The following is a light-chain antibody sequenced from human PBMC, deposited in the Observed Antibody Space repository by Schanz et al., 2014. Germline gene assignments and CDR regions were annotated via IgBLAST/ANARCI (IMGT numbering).Light chain of an antibody. V-gene: IGLV2-14*03. Sequence: QSALTQPASVSGSPGQSITIPCSGFSSDTGGYNYVSWYQQHPGKAPKVIIFDVSNRPSGVSSRFSGSKSGNTASLTISGLQAEDEADEYCSSYAGSYTWLFGGGTKPTVV. CDR2: DVS. J-gene: IGLJ3*02. CDR1: SSDTGGYNY. CDR3: SSYAGSYTWL.